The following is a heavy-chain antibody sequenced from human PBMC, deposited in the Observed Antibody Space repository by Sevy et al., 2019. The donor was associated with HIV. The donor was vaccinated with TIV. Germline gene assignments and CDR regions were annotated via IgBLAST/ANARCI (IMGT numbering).Heavy chain of an antibody. Sequence: GGSLRLSCVASGFTLNSYWMSWVRQAPGKGLEWVANIKQDGSVRYYVDSLKSRFTISRDNARNLVYLQMNILRVEDTALYYCVRAIAADGSFWGQGTLVTVSS. V-gene: IGHV3-7*01. CDR3: VRAIAADGSF. J-gene: IGHJ4*02. D-gene: IGHD6-13*01. CDR1: GFTLNSYW. CDR2: IKQDGSVR.